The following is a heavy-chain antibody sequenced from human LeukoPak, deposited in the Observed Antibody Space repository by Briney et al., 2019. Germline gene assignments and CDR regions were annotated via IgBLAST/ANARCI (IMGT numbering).Heavy chain of an antibody. Sequence: GESLKISCKGSGYSFTNYWIGWVRQLPGTGLKGMGLIYPGDSDTSTSPSFEGQGPISADTSISTAYLQWSSLKASDTAMYYCARWSYDGRSGYYRKRGRIFDYWGQGTLVTVSS. CDR2: IYPGDSDT. D-gene: IGHD3-22*01. CDR1: GYSFTNYW. CDR3: ARWSYDGRSGYYRKRGRIFDY. J-gene: IGHJ4*02. V-gene: IGHV5-51*06.